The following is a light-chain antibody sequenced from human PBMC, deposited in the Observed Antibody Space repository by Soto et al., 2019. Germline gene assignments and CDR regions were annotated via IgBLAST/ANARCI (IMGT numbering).Light chain of an antibody. J-gene: IGLJ1*01. CDR3: QSYENSRTGFYV. CDR2: GNT. CDR1: SSDIGAGFD. V-gene: IGLV1-40*01. Sequence: QSVLTQPPSVSGAPGQRVPISCTGSSSDIGAGFDVHWYQHLPGTAPKLLIYGNTNRPSGVPGRFSGSKSGTSASLVITGLQAEDEADYYCQSYENSRTGFYVFGTGTKLTVL.